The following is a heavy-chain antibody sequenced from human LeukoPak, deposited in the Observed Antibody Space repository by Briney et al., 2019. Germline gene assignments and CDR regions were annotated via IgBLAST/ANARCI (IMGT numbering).Heavy chain of an antibody. CDR3: ARAAPVYDFWSGYRAFDI. V-gene: IGHV1-2*02. D-gene: IGHD3-3*01. CDR1: GYTFTSNY. J-gene: IGHJ3*02. CDR2: INPNSGGT. Sequence: ASVKVSCKAFGYTFTSNYMHWVRQAPGQGLEWMGWINPNSGGTNYAQKLQGRVTMTTDTSTSTAYMELRSLRSDDTAVYYCARAAPVYDFWSGYRAFDIWGQGTMVTVSS.